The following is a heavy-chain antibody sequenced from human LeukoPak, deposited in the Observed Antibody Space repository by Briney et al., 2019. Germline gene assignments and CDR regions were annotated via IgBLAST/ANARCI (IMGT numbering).Heavy chain of an antibody. Sequence: TGRSLRLSCAASGFTFSSYGMHWVRQAPGKGLEWEAAISYDGSNKYYADSVKGRFTISRDNSKNTLYLHINSLKAENMAVYYCAKDTKRYYYDSSGPYFDYWGQGTLVTVSS. J-gene: IGHJ4*02. CDR2: ISYDGSNK. CDR1: GFTFSSYG. V-gene: IGHV3-30*18. CDR3: AKDTKRYYYDSSGPYFDY. D-gene: IGHD3-22*01.